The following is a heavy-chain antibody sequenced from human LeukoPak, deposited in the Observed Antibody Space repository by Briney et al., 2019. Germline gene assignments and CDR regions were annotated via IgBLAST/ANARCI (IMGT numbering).Heavy chain of an antibody. CDR1: GGSISTDH. J-gene: IGHJ4*02. CDR3: AREGAARPGFDY. V-gene: IGHV4-4*07. Sequence: SETLSLTCTVSGGSISTDHWNWIRQPAGKGLEWIGRIHISGSTNYNPSLKSRVTVSVDTSKNLFSLNLRSVTAADTAVYYCAREGAARPGFDYWGQGTLVTVSS. CDR2: IHISGST. D-gene: IGHD6-6*01.